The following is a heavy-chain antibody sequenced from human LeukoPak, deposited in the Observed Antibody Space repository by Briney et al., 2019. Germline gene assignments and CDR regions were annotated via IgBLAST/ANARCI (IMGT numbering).Heavy chain of an antibody. CDR3: AKDSGVDYDFWSGYHVT. Sequence: GGSLRLSCAASGFTFSSYAMSWVRQAPGEVLEWVSAISGSGGSTYYADSEKARFTISRDNSKNTLYLQMNSLRAEDTAVYYCAKDSGVDYDFWSGYHVTWGQGTLVTVSS. J-gene: IGHJ5*02. CDR1: GFTFSSYA. CDR2: ISGSGGST. V-gene: IGHV3-23*01. D-gene: IGHD3-3*01.